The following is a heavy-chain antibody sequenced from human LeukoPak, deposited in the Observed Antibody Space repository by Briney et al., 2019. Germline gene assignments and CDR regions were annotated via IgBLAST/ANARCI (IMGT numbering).Heavy chain of an antibody. D-gene: IGHD5-12*01. CDR3: ARDTSWIRFGFDY. Sequence: GGSLRLSCAASGFTFSSYAMHWVRQAPGKGLEWVAVISYDGSNKYYADSVKGRFTISRDNSKNTLYLQMNSLRAEDTAVYYCARDTSWIRFGFDYWGQGTLVTVSS. J-gene: IGHJ4*02. CDR1: GFTFSSYA. CDR2: ISYDGSNK. V-gene: IGHV3-30-3*01.